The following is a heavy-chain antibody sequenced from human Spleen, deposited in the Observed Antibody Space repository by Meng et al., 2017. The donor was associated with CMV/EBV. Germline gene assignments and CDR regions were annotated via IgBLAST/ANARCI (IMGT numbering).Heavy chain of an antibody. V-gene: IGHV1-2*02. CDR2: INPNTGGT. J-gene: IGHJ4*02. Sequence: KASGYTFIGYYMHWVRQAPGQGLEWMGWINPNTGGTNYAQKFQRRVTMTRDTSISTAYMDVSRLTSDDTAIYYCARVIAVAGTAPFDYWGQGTLVTVSS. D-gene: IGHD6-19*01. CDR3: ARVIAVAGTAPFDY. CDR1: GYTFIGYY.